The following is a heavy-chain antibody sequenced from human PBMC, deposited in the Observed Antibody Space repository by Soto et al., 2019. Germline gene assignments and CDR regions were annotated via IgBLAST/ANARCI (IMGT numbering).Heavy chain of an antibody. V-gene: IGHV1-2*04. D-gene: IGHD3-9*01. CDR3: ARANYDILTGPLGYYYGMDV. J-gene: IGHJ6*02. Sequence: ASVKVSCKASGYTFTGYYMHWVRQAPGQGLEWMGWINPNSGGTNYAQKFQGWVTMTRDTSVSTAYMELSRLRSDDTAVYYCARANYDILTGPLGYYYGMDVWGQGTTVTVSS. CDR2: INPNSGGT. CDR1: GYTFTGYY.